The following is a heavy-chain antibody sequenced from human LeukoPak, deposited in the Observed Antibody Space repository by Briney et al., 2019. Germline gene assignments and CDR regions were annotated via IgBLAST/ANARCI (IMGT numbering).Heavy chain of an antibody. CDR3: ARMLLGGRTGFDP. J-gene: IGHJ5*02. D-gene: IGHD2-15*01. CDR2: FDRDDGET. V-gene: IGHV1-24*01. Sequence: ASVKVSCKVSGYTLTELSMHWVRQAPGKGLEWMGCFDRDDGETIYAQKFQGRVTMTEDTSTDTAYMDLSSLRPEDTAVYYCARMLLGGRTGFDPWGQGTLVTVSS. CDR1: GYTLTELS.